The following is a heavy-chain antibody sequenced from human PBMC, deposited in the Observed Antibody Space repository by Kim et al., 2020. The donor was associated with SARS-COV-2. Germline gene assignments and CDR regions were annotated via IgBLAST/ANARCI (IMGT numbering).Heavy chain of an antibody. CDR2: ISSGSTTI. CDR3: ARDSPSGCGGDCYHPGYLQH. D-gene: IGHD2-21*02. V-gene: IGHV3-48*02. J-gene: IGHJ1*01. Sequence: GGSLGLSCAASGFRFSRYAMNWVRQAPGKGLEWVSFISSGSTTIDYADSVKGRFTISRDNVQDALYLQMNSLRDEDTAVYYCARDSPSGCGGDCYHPGYLQHWGQGIVVTVSS. CDR1: GFRFSRYA.